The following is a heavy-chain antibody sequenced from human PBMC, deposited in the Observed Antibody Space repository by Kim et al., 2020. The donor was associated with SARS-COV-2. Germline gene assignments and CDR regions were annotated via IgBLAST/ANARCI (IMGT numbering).Heavy chain of an antibody. CDR2: T. D-gene: IGHD6-13*01. CDR3: ARASGHYSSSC. J-gene: IGHJ4*02. Sequence: TGYSQKFPGRVTMTRNTSISTAYMELSSLRAEDTAVYYCARASGHYSSSCWGQGTLVTVSS. V-gene: IGHV1-8*01.